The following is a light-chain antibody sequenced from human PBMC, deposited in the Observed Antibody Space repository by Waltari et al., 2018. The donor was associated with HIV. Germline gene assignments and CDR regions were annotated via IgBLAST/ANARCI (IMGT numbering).Light chain of an antibody. CDR2: DAS. Sequence: EIVLTQSPATLSLSPGERAPLSCRTSQSVSSYLTWYQQKPGQAPSLLIYDASNRATGIPARCSGSGSGTDFTLTISSLEPEDLAVYYCHQRNYWPITFCPGTRVDIK. CDR1: QSVSSY. CDR3: HQRNYWPIT. V-gene: IGKV3-11*01. J-gene: IGKJ3*01.